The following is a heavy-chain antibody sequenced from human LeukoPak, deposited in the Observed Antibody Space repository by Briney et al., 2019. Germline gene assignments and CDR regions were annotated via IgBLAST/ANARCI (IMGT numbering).Heavy chain of an antibody. J-gene: IGHJ4*02. CDR1: GYTFTSYG. V-gene: IGHV1-24*01. CDR2: FDPEDGET. CDR3: ATQERGYYYFILDY. Sequence: ASVKVSCKASGYTFTSYGISWVRQAPGKGLEWMGGFDPEDGETIYAQKFQGRVTMTEDTSTDTAYMELSSLRSEDTAVYYCATQERGYYYFILDYWGQGTLVTVSS. D-gene: IGHD3-22*01.